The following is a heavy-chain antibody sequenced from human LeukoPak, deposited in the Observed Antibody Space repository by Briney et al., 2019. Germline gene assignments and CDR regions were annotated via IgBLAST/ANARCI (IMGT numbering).Heavy chain of an antibody. V-gene: IGHV3-30*02. CDR3: AKVRGSSGWYFSFPDY. CDR1: GFSFGSHG. CDR2: IRYDGSST. Sequence: GGSLRLSCAASGFSFGSHGIHWVRQAPGKGLEWVAFIRYDGSSTYYADSVKGRFTISRDNSKNTLYLQMNSLRAEDTAVYYCAKVRGSSGWYFSFPDYWGQGTLVTVSS. D-gene: IGHD6-19*01. J-gene: IGHJ4*02.